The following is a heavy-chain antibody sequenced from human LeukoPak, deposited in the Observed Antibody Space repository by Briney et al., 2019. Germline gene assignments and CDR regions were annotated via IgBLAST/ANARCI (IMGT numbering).Heavy chain of an antibody. CDR3: ARIQLPWFGEPGYYYGMDV. Sequence: GGSLRLSCAASGFSFSSYWMSWVRQAPGKGLEWVANINQDGSEKYYVDSVKGRFTISRDNAKNSLYLQMNSLRAEDTAVYYCARIQLPWFGEPGYYYGMDVWGQGTTVTVSS. CDR1: GFSFSSYW. CDR2: INQDGSEK. V-gene: IGHV3-7*01. D-gene: IGHD3-10*01. J-gene: IGHJ6*02.